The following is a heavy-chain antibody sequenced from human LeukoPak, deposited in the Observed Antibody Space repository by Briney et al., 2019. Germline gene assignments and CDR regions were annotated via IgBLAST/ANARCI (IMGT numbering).Heavy chain of an antibody. J-gene: IGHJ4*02. V-gene: IGHV5-51*01. Sequence: GESLKISCQGSGYSFTNYWIGWVRQMPGKGLEGMGIIYPTDSDTRYRPSFQGQVTISADKSIPPAYLQWSSLKASDTAMYYCARQGPYGHYDYWGQGTLVTVSS. CDR2: IYPTDSDT. CDR3: ARQGPYGHYDY. CDR1: GYSFTNYW. D-gene: IGHD4-17*01.